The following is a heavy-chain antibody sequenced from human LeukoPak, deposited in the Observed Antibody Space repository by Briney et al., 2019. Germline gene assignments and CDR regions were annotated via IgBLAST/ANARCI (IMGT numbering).Heavy chain of an antibody. CDR2: INPNRGGT. D-gene: IGHD3-3*01. CDR3: ARHFSLDFWSGPYNWFDP. V-gene: IGHV1-2*02. Sequence: ASVKVSCKASGYTFSGYYMHWVRQAPGQGLEWMGWINPNRGGTNYAQKFQGRVTMTRDTSISTAYMELSRLRSDDTAVYYCARHFSLDFWSGPYNWFDPWGQGTLVTVSS. CDR1: GYTFSGYY. J-gene: IGHJ5*02.